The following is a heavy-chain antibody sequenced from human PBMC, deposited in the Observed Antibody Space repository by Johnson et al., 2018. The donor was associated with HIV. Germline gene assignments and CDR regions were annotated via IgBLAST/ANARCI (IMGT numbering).Heavy chain of an antibody. J-gene: IGHJ3*02. CDR2: IKQDGSEK. Sequence: VQLVESGGGVVRPGGSLRLSCAASGFTFDDYGMNWVRQAPGKGLEWVANIKQDGSEKYYVDSVKGRFTISRDNAKNTLYLQMNSLRAEDTAVYYCARRDSGSLSFDIWGQGTVLTVSS. CDR3: ARRDSGSLSFDI. CDR1: GFTFDDYG. D-gene: IGHD1-26*01. V-gene: IGHV3-7*04.